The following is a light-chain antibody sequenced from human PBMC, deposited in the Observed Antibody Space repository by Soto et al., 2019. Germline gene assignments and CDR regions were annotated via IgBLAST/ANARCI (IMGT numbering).Light chain of an antibody. Sequence: EIVLTQSPGTLSLSPGERATLSCRASQSVSSTYLAWYQHQPGQAPRLLIFGASSRATGIPDRFSGSGSGTDFTLTITRLEPEAFAVYYCQHYGSSPPMYTFGQGTKLEIK. V-gene: IGKV3-20*01. J-gene: IGKJ2*01. CDR3: QHYGSSPPMYT. CDR2: GAS. CDR1: QSVSSTY.